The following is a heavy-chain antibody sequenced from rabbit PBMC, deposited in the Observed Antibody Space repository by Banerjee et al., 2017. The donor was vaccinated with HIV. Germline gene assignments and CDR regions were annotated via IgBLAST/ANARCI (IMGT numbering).Heavy chain of an antibody. J-gene: IGHJ4*01. CDR3: AKLYAFSGYNL. V-gene: IGHV1S45*01. CDR2: IYTGSGST. D-gene: IGHD1-1*01. CDR1: GFSFSSVYD. Sequence: QEQLVESGGGLVQPEGSLTLTCTASGFSFSSVYDMCWVRQAPGKGLEWIGCIYTGSGSTWYASWAKGRFTISKTSSTTVTLQMTSLTAADTATYFCAKLYAFSGYNLWGPGTLVTVS.